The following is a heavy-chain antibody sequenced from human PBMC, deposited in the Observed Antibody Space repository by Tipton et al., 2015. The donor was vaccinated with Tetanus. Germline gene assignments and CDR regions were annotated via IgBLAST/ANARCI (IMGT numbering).Heavy chain of an antibody. CDR2: ISASGDST. V-gene: IGHV3-23*01. J-gene: IGHJ4*02. CDR1: GFTFSSYS. D-gene: IGHD3-10*01. CDR3: ATARNKVSITRLQY. Sequence: SLRLSCAASGFTFSSYSMTWVRQSPGKGLEWVSAISASGDSTYYADFVKGRFIISRDNSRNTLYLQLNSLRVEDTAVYYCATARNKVSITRLQYWGPGALVTVSS.